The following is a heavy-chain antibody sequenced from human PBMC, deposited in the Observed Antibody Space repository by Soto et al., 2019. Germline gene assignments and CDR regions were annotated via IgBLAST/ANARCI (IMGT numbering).Heavy chain of an antibody. CDR1: GFTFSTYE. J-gene: IGHJ4*02. Sequence: GGSLRLSCAASGFTFSTYEMNWVRQAPGKGLEWVSYISSSATFIYYVDSVKGRFTISRDNAKNSLYLQMNSLRAEDTAVYYCARERYSSSFDYWGQGTLVTVSS. D-gene: IGHD6-13*01. V-gene: IGHV3-48*03. CDR2: ISSSATFI. CDR3: ARERYSSSFDY.